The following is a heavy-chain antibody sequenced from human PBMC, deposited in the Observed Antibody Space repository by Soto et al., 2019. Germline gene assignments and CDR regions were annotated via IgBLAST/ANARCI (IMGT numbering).Heavy chain of an antibody. D-gene: IGHD3-3*01. Sequence: SETLSLTCTVSGGSVSSDYYYWSWIRQPPGKGLEWVGYIYYNGSTTYNPSLKSRVTVSVETSKNQFSLKLSSVTAADTAVYYCARGRRITIFGVVSPDYWGLGTLVTVS. V-gene: IGHV4-61*01. CDR3: ARGRRITIFGVVSPDY. J-gene: IGHJ4*02. CDR2: IYYNGST. CDR1: GGSVSSDYYY.